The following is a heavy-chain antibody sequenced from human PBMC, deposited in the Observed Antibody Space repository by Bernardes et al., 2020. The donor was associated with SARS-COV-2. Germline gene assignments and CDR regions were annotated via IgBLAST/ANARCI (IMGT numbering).Heavy chain of an antibody. Sequence: SETLSLTCTVTSGSVNNYYWSWIRQPPGKGLEWIGCIYYSGSTNYNPSLKSRVTISVDTSKNQFSLKLSSVTAADTAVYYCARVSLGYCSGGSCYSGFDPWGQGTLVTVSS. V-gene: IGHV4-59*02. CDR1: SGSVNNYY. CDR3: ARVSLGYCSGGSCYSGFDP. J-gene: IGHJ5*02. D-gene: IGHD2-15*01. CDR2: IYYSGST.